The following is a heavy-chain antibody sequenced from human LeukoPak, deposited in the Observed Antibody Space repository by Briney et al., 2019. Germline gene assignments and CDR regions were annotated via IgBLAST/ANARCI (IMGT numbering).Heavy chain of an antibody. CDR1: GFSFSSDA. CDR3: ARSNQADDY. J-gene: IGHJ4*02. CDR2: ISSSGFRT. V-gene: IGHV3-23*01. D-gene: IGHD1-14*01. Sequence: GGSLRLSCAASGFSFSSDAMSWVRQAPGKGLEWVSGISSSGFRTYYADSVKGRFTISRDNAKNTLYLQMDSLRAEDTGVYYCARSNQADDYWGQGTLVTVSS.